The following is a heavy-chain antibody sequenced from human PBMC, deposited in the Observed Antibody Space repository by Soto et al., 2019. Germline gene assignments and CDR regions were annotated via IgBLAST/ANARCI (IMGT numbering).Heavy chain of an antibody. Sequence: GGSLRLSCAPSGFPFNDYYMTWIRQAPGKGLEWLSHISPKSTFRNYADSVKGRFTISRDNTESSLFLQMNSLGVDDTAVYSCVRGGGGGLFEHWGQGVLVTVSS. CDR1: GFPFNDYY. CDR3: VRGGGGGLFEH. V-gene: IGHV3-11*06. CDR2: ISPKSTFR. J-gene: IGHJ4*02. D-gene: IGHD2-21*01.